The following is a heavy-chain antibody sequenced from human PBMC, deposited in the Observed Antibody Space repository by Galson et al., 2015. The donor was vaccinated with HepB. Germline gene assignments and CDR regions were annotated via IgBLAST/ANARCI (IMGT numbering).Heavy chain of an antibody. J-gene: IGHJ6*02. CDR2: ISSRSSTI. CDR1: GFTFSSYS. D-gene: IGHD4-17*01. Sequence: SLRLSCAAPGFTFSSYSFNWVRQAPGKGLEWISYISSRSSTIYYVDSVKGRFTISRDNAKNSLYLQMNSLRAEDTAVYYCARDGYGDHYYYGLDVWGQGTTVTVSS. V-gene: IGHV3-48*01. CDR3: ARDGYGDHYYYGLDV.